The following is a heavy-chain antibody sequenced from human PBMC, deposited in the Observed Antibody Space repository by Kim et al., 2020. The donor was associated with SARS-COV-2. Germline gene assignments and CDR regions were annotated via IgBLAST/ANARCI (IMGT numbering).Heavy chain of an antibody. CDR3: AKDSSSSSYYFDY. CDR2: IYSGGSST. D-gene: IGHD6-13*01. J-gene: IGHJ4*02. Sequence: GGSLRLSCAASGFTFSSYAMSWVRQAPGKGLEWVSVIYSGGSSTYYADSVKGRFTISRDNSKNTLYLQMNSLRAEDTAVYYCAKDSSSSSYYFDYWGQGTLVTVSS. CDR1: GFTFSSYA. V-gene: IGHV3-23*03.